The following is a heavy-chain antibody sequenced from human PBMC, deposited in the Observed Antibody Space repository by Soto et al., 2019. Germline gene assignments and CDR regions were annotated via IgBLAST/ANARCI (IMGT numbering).Heavy chain of an antibody. Sequence: GGSLTLSCLTSGLTFTNYYIHYLRQAPGKGLEWVAVISYDGTKEFYADSVKGRFTVSRDNSKNTLFLQMNSLRLEDTAVYYCARDDLDVKGGSRVAETGLVGDYWGQGTLVTVSS. CDR1: GLTFTNYY. CDR3: ARDDLDVKGGSRVAETGLVGDY. V-gene: IGHV3-30*03. CDR2: ISYDGTKE. D-gene: IGHD6-19*01. J-gene: IGHJ4*02.